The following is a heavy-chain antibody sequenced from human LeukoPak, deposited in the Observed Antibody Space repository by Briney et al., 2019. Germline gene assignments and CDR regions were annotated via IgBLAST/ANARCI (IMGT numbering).Heavy chain of an antibody. CDR3: ARVISSSWYLGDY. CDR1: GFTFSSYG. V-gene: IGHV3-30*03. Sequence: GGSLRLSCAASGFTFSSYGMHWVRQAPGKGLEWVAVISYDGSNKYYADSVKGRFTISRDNSKNTLYLQMNSLRAEDTAVYYCARVISSSWYLGDYWGQGTLVTVSS. CDR2: ISYDGSNK. D-gene: IGHD6-13*01. J-gene: IGHJ4*02.